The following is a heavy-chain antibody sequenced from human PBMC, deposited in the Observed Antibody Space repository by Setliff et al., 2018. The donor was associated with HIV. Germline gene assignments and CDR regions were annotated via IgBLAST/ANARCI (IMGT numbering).Heavy chain of an antibody. Sequence: ASVKVSCKASGGTFSSYAISWVRQAPRQGLEWMGGIIPICGTANYAQKFQGRVTITADESTSTAYMELSSLRSEDTSVYYCARVEDYYDSSSYYPPDAFDIWGQGTMVTVSS. CDR1: GGTFSSYA. V-gene: IGHV1-69*13. J-gene: IGHJ3*02. CDR3: ARVEDYYDSSSYYPPDAFDI. D-gene: IGHD3-22*01. CDR2: IIPICGTA.